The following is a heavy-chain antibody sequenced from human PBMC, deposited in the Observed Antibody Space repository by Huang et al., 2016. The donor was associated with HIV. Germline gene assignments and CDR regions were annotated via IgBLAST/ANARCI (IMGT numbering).Heavy chain of an antibody. CDR1: GYTFTSYA. J-gene: IGHJ1*01. CDR3: ARSYDFWSGYYNLIYFQH. CDR2: SNTNTGNP. D-gene: IGHD3-3*01. V-gene: IGHV7-4-1*02. Sequence: QVQLVQSGSELKKPGASVKVSCKASGYTFTSYAMNWVRQAPGQGLEWIGWSNTNTGNPMYAQAFTGRFVFSLDTSVSTAYLQISSLKAEDTAVYYCARSYDFWSGYYNLIYFQHWGQGTLVTVSS.